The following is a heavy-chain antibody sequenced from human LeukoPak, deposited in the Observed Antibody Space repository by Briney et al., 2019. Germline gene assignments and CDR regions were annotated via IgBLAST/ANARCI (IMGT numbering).Heavy chain of an antibody. CDR2: IIPIFGTA. V-gene: IGHV1-69*05. D-gene: IGHD5-18*01. CDR3: ARAGWRGYSYGYVSRDAFDI. CDR1: GGTLSSYA. Sequence: ASVKVSCKASGGTLSSYAISWVRQAPGQGLEWMGGIIPIFGTANYAQKFQGRVTITTDESTSTAYMELSSPGSEDTAVYYCARAGWRGYSYGYVSRDAFDIWGQGTMVTVSS. J-gene: IGHJ3*02.